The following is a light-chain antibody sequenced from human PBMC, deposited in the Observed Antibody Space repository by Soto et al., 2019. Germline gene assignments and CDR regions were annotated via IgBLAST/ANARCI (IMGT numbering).Light chain of an antibody. CDR2: GNS. V-gene: IGLV1-40*01. CDR1: SSNIGAGYD. Sequence: QAVVTQPPSVSGAPGQRVTISCTGSSSNIGAGYDVHWYQQLPGTAPKLLIYGNSNRPSGVPDRFSGSKSGTSASLAITGLQAEDESDYYCQSYDSSLFYVCGTGTKLTVL. J-gene: IGLJ1*01. CDR3: QSYDSSLFYV.